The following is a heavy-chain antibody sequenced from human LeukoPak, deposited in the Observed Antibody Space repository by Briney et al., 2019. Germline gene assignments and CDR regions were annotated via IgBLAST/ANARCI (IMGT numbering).Heavy chain of an antibody. CDR3: ARDLVQLWSKDF. D-gene: IGHD5-18*01. CDR2: ISSSGRNI. CDR1: GFTFSNYE. J-gene: IGHJ4*02. V-gene: IGHV3-48*03. Sequence: GGSLRLSCAASGFTFSNYEFNWVRQAPGKGLEWVSYISSSGRNIYYADSVKGRFTISRDNAKNSLYLQMNSLRAEDTAVYYCARDLVQLWSKDFWGQGTLVTVSS.